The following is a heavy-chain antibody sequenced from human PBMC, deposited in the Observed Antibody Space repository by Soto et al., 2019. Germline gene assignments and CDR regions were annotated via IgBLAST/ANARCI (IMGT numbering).Heavy chain of an antibody. CDR1: GDSVSSNSAA. V-gene: IGHV6-1*01. J-gene: IGHJ5*02. Sequence: KQSQTLSLTCAISGDSVSSNSAAWNWIRQSPSRGLEWLGRTYYRSKWYNDYAVSVKSRITINPDTSKNQFSLQLNSVTPEDTAVYYCARDPILTTGTTLNWFDPWGQGTLVTVSS. CDR2: TYYRSKWYN. D-gene: IGHD1-1*01. CDR3: ARDPILTTGTTLNWFDP.